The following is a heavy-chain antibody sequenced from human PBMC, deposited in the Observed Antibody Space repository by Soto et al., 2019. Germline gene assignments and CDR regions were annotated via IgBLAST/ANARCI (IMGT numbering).Heavy chain of an antibody. J-gene: IGHJ6*03. D-gene: IGHD2-15*01. CDR3: ATVGYCSGGSCYSGVDYYYYMDV. V-gene: IGHV1-8*02. CDR2: MNPNSNNT. Sequence: ASGKVSCKASGYTFTSYGISWVRQAAGQGLEWMGWMNPNSNNTGYAQKFQGRVTMTRNTSISTAYMELSSLRSEDTAVYYCATVGYCSGGSCYSGVDYYYYMDVWGKGTTVTVPS. CDR1: GYTFTSYG.